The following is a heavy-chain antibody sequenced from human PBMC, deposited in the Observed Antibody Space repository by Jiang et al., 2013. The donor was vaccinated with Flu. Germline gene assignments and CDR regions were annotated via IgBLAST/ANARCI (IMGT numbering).Heavy chain of an antibody. D-gene: IGHD6-6*01. Sequence: GAEVKKPGESLKISCKGSGYSFTSYWISWVRQMPGKGLEWMGRIDPSDSYTNYSPSFQGHVTISADKSISTAYLQWSSLKASDTAMYYCARQGQLAALDYYYYGMDVWGKGTTVTVSS. J-gene: IGHJ6*04. CDR2: IDPSDSYT. V-gene: IGHV5-10-1*01. CDR3: ARQGQLAALDYYYYGMDV. CDR1: GYSFTSYW.